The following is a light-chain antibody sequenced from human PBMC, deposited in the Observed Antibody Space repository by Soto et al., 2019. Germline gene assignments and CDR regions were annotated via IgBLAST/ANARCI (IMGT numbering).Light chain of an antibody. CDR1: QIISNS. CDR2: DAS. Sequence: DIQVTQSPSTLSASLGDRVTITCRASQIISNSLAWYQQKPGRAPKLLIYDASNSMVGGLESRFSGSGSGTEFTLTISDLQPDDFATYYCQQYHNYITSGGGTRVEVK. V-gene: IGKV1-5*01. J-gene: IGKJ4*01. CDR3: QQYHNYIT.